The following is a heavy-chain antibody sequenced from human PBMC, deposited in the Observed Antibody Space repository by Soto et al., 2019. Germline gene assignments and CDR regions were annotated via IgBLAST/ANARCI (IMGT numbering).Heavy chain of an antibody. J-gene: IGHJ5*02. V-gene: IGHV4-39*01. CDR3: ATSNWFDP. Sequence: QLQLQESGPGLVKPSETLSLTCTVSGGSISSRGYYWGWIRQPPGKGLEWIGTIYYSGSTYYNPSLKSRVTIPVDTSKHQSSLKLSSVTAADTAVYYCATSNWFDPWGQGTLVTVSS. CDR1: GGSISSRGYY. CDR2: IYYSGST.